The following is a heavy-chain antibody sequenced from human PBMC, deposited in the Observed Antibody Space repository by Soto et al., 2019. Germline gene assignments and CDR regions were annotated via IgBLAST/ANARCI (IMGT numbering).Heavy chain of an antibody. CDR2: FYYSGST. V-gene: IGHV4-31*03. CDR3: AREMGSGSYYQLDY. Sequence: SETLSLTCTVSGGSISTGGYYWNWIRQHPGKGLEWIGYFYYSGSTYYNPSLKSRVTISVNTSKNQFSLKLSSVTAEDTAVYYCAREMGSGSYYQLDYWGQGTLVTVSS. J-gene: IGHJ4*02. D-gene: IGHD3-10*01. CDR1: GGSISTGGYY.